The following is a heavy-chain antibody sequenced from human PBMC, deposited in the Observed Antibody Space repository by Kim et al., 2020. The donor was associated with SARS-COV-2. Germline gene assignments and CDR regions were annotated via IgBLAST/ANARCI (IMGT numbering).Heavy chain of an antibody. J-gene: IGHJ1*01. D-gene: IGHD3-3*01. CDR2: INPNSGGT. Sequence: ASVKVSCKASGYTFTGCYMHWVRQAPGQGLEWMGWINPNSGGTNYAQKFQGRVTMTRDTSISTAYMELSRLRSDDTAVYYCARVETYYDFWSGKEYFQHWGQGTLVTVSS. V-gene: IGHV1-2*02. CDR3: ARVETYYDFWSGKEYFQH. CDR1: GYTFTGCY.